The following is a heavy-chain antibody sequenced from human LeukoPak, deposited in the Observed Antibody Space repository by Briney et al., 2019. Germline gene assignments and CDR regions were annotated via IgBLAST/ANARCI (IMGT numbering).Heavy chain of an antibody. Sequence: SETLSLTCAVSGGPISRSIYYWGWIRQPPGKGLEWIGSIYYSGSTYYNPSLKSRVTISVDTSKNQFSLKLSSVTAADTAVYYCASIAAAGNEWGQGTLVTVSS. CDR2: IYYSGST. V-gene: IGHV4-39*01. CDR3: ASIAAAGNE. D-gene: IGHD6-13*01. J-gene: IGHJ4*02. CDR1: GGPISRSIYY.